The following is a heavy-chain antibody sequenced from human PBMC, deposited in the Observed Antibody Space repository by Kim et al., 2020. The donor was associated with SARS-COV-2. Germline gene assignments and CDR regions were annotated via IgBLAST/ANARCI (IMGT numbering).Heavy chain of an antibody. V-gene: IGHV3-23*01. CDR2: ISGSGGST. CDR1: GFTFSSYA. D-gene: IGHD4-17*01. CDR3: AKCGGRGGDYVSVFDY. J-gene: IGHJ4*02. Sequence: GGSLRLSCAASGFTFSSYAMSWVRQAPGKGLEWVSAISGSGGSTYYADSVKGRFTISRDNSKNTLYLQMNSLRAEDTAVYYCAKCGGRGGDYVSVFDYWGQGTLVTVSS.